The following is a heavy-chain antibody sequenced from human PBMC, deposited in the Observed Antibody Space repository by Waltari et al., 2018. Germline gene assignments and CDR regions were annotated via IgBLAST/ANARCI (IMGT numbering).Heavy chain of an antibody. D-gene: IGHD1-26*01. CDR2: IYSGGTT. CDR1: GFSRSYNY. J-gene: IGHJ4*02. Sequence: DVQLVESGGGLVLPGGSLRLSFAVSGFSRSYNYMSWVRQAPGKGLEWVSIIYSGGTTYYADSVKGRFTISKDNSKNTLYLQMNSLRTDDTAVYFCASLYCSSGSCYVDDWGQGTLVSVSS. CDR3: ASLYCSSGSCYVDD. V-gene: IGHV3-53*04.